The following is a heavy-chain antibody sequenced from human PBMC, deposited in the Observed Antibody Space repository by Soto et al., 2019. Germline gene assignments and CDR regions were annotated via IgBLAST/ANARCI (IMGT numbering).Heavy chain of an antibody. CDR1: GFTFSSYG. V-gene: IGHV3-33*01. CDR2: IWYDGSNK. J-gene: IGHJ3*02. CDR3: ARDRIRSISGGRQLVQRPPGDI. Sequence: GGSLRLSCAASGFTFSSYGMHWVRQAPGKGLEWVAVIWYDGSNKYYADSVKGRFTISRDNSKNTLYLQMNSLRAEDTAVYYCARDRIRSISGGRQLVQRPPGDIWGQGTMVTVSS. D-gene: IGHD6-13*01.